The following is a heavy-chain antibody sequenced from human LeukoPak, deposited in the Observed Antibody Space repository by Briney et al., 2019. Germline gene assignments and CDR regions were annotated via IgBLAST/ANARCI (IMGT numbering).Heavy chain of an antibody. CDR2: INHSGST. V-gene: IGHV4-34*01. J-gene: IGHJ4*02. CDR3: ARVTWSYPSKLFDY. D-gene: IGHD3-16*02. CDR1: GGSFSGYY. Sequence: PSETLSLTCAVYGGSFSGYYWSWIRQPPGKGLEWIGEINHSGSTNYNPSLKSRVTISVDTSKNQFPLKLSSVTAADTAVYYCARVTWSYPSKLFDYWGQGTLVTVSS.